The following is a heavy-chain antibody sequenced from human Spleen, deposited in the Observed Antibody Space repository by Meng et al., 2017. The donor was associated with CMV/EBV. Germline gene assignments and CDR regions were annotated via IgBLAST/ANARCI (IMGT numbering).Heavy chain of an antibody. D-gene: IGHD2-2*02. J-gene: IGHJ6*02. V-gene: IGHV4-59*12. CDR2: IYYSGST. CDR3: ARIPTDYYYGMDV. CDR1: GGSITGFY. Sequence: SETLSLTCTVSGGSITGFYWSWIRQPPGKGLEWIGYIYYSGSTYYNPSLKSRVTISVDTSKNQFSLKLSSVTAADTAVYYCARIPTDYYYGMDVWGQGTTVTVSS.